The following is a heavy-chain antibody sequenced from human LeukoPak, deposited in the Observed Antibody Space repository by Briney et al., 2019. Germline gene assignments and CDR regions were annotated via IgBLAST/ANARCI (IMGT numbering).Heavy chain of an antibody. J-gene: IGHJ4*02. D-gene: IGHD3-10*01. Sequence: GSLRLSCAASGFTFSSYSMNWVRQPPGKGLEWIGSIYYSGSTYYNPSLKSRVTISVDTSKNQFSLKLSSVTAADTAVYYCAREYFPYGSGNGFDYWGQGTLVTVSS. CDR1: GFTFSSYS. CDR3: AREYFPYGSGNGFDY. V-gene: IGHV4-39*07. CDR2: IYYSGST.